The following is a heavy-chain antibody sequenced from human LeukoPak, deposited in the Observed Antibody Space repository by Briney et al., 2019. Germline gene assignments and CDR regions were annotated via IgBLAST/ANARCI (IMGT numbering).Heavy chain of an antibody. V-gene: IGHV3-21*01. J-gene: IGHJ4*02. CDR1: GFTVSSNY. D-gene: IGHD3-16*02. CDR3: ARELGGGVIVIDY. Sequence: GGSLRLSCAASGFTVSSNYMTWVRQAPGKGLEWVSSISSSSSYIYYADSVKGRFTISRDNAKNSLYLQMNSLRAEDTAVYYCARELGGGVIVIDYWGQGTLVTVSS. CDR2: ISSSSSYI.